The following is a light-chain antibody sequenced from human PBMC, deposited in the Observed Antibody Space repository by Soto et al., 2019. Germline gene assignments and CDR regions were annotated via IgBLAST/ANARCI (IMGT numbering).Light chain of an antibody. CDR2: GAS. Sequence: EIVLTQSPGTLSLSPGERATLSCRASQSVSSSCLAWYQQKPDQAPRLLIYGASSRATGIPDRFSGSGSGTDFTLTISSLEPEDFAVYYCQQRSNWPPWTFGQGTKVDI. J-gene: IGKJ1*01. V-gene: IGKV3D-20*02. CDR1: QSVSSSC. CDR3: QQRSNWPPWT.